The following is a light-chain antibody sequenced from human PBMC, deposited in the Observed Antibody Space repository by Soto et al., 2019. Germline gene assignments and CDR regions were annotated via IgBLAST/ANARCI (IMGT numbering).Light chain of an antibody. CDR1: QSISNW. CDR3: QQSYNAPIT. Sequence: DIQMTQSPSTLSASVGDRVTITCRASQSISNWLAWYQQKPGKAPKLLIYKASSLESGVPSRFSGSGSGTDFTLTISSLQPEDFATYYCQQSYNAPITFGQGTRLEIK. V-gene: IGKV1-5*03. J-gene: IGKJ5*01. CDR2: KAS.